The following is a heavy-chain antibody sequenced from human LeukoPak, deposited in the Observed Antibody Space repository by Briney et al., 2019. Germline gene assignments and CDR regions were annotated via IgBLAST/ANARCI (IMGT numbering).Heavy chain of an antibody. CDR1: GGTFSSYA. D-gene: IGHD3-22*01. CDR2: IIPILGIA. V-gene: IGHV1-69*04. J-gene: IGHJ4*02. Sequence: SVKVSCKASGGTFSSYAISWVRQAPGQGLEWMGRIIPILGIANYAQKFQGRVTITADKSTSTAYMELSSLRSEDTAVYYCARIYASSGYAFDYWGQGTLVTVSS. CDR3: ARIYASSGYAFDY.